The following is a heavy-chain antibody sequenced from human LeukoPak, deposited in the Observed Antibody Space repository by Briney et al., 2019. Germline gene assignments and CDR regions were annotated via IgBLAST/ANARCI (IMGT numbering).Heavy chain of an antibody. CDR1: RFTFSSYW. CDR3: ARETVYGSGTGAFDI. Sequence: GGSLRLSCAASRFTFSSYWMSWVRQAPGKGLEWVANIKEDGSEKYYVDSVKGRFTISRDNAKNSLYLQMNSLRAEDTAVYYCARETVYGSGTGAFDIWGQGTMVTVSS. V-gene: IGHV3-7*01. D-gene: IGHD3-10*01. J-gene: IGHJ3*02. CDR2: IKEDGSEK.